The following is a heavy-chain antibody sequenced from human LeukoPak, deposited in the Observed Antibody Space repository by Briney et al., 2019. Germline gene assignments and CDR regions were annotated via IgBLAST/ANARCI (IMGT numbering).Heavy chain of an antibody. J-gene: IGHJ4*01. V-gene: IGHV1-2*02. CDR3: AREGHSPHFDY. CDR2: INPNSGGT. D-gene: IGHD5-18*01. CDR1: GYTFTGNY. Sequence: ASVKVSCRASGYTFTGNYMHWVRQAPGQGLEWMGWINPNSGGTNYAQKFQGSVTMTRDMSTSTVYMALSSLRSEDTAVYYCAREGHSPHFDYWGHGTLVTASS.